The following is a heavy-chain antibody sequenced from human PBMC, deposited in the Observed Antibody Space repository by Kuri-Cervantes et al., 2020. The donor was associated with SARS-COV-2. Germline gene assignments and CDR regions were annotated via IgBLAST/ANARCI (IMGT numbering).Heavy chain of an antibody. J-gene: IGHJ6*03. V-gene: IGHV4-30-4*08. CDR3: ARQVLLWFGELNYMDV. D-gene: IGHD3-10*01. CDR2: IYYSGST. CDR1: GGSFSGYY. Sequence: SETLSLTCAVYGGSFSGYYWSWIRQPPGKGLEWIGYIYYSGSTYYNPSLKSRVTISVDTSKNQFSLKLSSVTAADTAVYYCARQVLLWFGELNYMDVWGKGTTVTVSS.